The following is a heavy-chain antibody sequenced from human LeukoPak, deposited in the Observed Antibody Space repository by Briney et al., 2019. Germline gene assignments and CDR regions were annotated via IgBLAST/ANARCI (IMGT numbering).Heavy chain of an antibody. D-gene: IGHD2-2*01. CDR2: IRYDGSNK. CDR3: AREHIVPAAMSYYYYYYMDV. V-gene: IGHV3-30*02. CDR1: GFTFSSYG. Sequence: GGSLRLSCAASGFTFSSYGMHWVRQAPGKGLEWVAFIRYDGSNKYYADSVKGRFTISRDNAKNSLYLQMNSLRAEDTGVYYCAREHIVPAAMSYYYYYYMDVWGKGTTVTVSS. J-gene: IGHJ6*03.